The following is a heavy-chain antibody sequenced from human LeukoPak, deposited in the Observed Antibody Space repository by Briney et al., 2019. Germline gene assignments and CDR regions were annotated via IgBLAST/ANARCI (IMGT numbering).Heavy chain of an antibody. Sequence: GGSLRLSCAASGFTFSSYSMNWVRQAPGKGLEWVSHITASGTAMFYADSVKGRFTISRDNAKNSLYLQMNSLRDEDTAVYYCASGGSYSFDYGAQGPLVIVPS. CDR3: ASGGSYSFDY. V-gene: IGHV3-48*02. D-gene: IGHD1-26*01. CDR2: ITASGTAM. CDR1: GFTFSSYS. J-gene: IGHJ4*02.